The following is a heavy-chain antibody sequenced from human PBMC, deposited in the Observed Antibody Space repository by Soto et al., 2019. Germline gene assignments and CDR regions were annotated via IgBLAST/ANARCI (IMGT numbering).Heavy chain of an antibody. CDR1: GFTFSNAW. CDR2: IKSKTDGGTT. CDR3: TTDLAWWLRLRRAFDI. V-gene: IGHV3-15*01. Sequence: GGSLRLSCAASGFTFSNAWMSWVRQAPGKGLEWVGRIKSKTDGGTTDYAAPMKGRFTISRDDSKNTLYLQMNSLKTEDTAVYYCTTDLAWWLRLRRAFDIWGQGTMVTVSS. D-gene: IGHD5-12*01. J-gene: IGHJ3*02.